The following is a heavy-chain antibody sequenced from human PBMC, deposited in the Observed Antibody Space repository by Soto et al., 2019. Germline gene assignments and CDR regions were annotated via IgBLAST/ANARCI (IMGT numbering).Heavy chain of an antibody. Sequence: PGESLKISCKGSGYSFTSYWIGWVRQMPGKGLEWMGIIYPGDSDTRYSPSFQGQVTISADKSISTAYLQWSSLKASDTAMYYCARQAYYDFWSGYWGPNTRGARSPLGGMDVWGQGTTVTGSS. CDR1: GYSFTSYW. J-gene: IGHJ6*02. CDR3: ARQAYYDFWSGYWGPNTRGARSPLGGMDV. CDR2: IYPGDSDT. D-gene: IGHD3-3*01. V-gene: IGHV5-51*01.